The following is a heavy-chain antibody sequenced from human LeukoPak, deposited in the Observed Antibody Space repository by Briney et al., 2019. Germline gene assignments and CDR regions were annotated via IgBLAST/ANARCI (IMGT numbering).Heavy chain of an antibody. CDR2: ISYDRSNK. CDR1: GFTFSSYA. D-gene: IGHD1-26*01. V-gene: IGHV3-30*01. J-gene: IGHJ4*02. CDR3: ARVMGATKGDY. Sequence: GRSLRLSCAASGFTFSSYAMHWVRQDPGKGLGWVAVISYDRSNKYYADSVKGRFTISRDNSKNTLYLQMNSLRAEVTAVYYCARVMGATKGDYWGQGTLVTVSS.